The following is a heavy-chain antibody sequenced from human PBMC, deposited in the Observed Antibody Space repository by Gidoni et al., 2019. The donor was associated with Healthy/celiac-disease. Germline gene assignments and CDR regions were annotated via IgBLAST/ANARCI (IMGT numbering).Heavy chain of an antibody. V-gene: IGHV1-46*01. CDR2: INPSGGST. Sequence: QVQLVQSGAEVKKPGASVKVACKASGYTFTSYYMHWVRQAPGQGLEWMGIINPSGGSTSYAPKFQGRVTMTRDTSTSTVYMELSSLRSEDTAVYYCARVHIIAARPGWFDPWGQGTLVTVSS. D-gene: IGHD6-6*01. CDR3: ARVHIIAARPGWFDP. J-gene: IGHJ5*02. CDR1: GYTFTSYY.